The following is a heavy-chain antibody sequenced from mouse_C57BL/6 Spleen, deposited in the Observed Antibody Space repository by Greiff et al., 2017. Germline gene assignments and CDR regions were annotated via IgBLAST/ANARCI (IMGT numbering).Heavy chain of an antibody. J-gene: IGHJ4*01. CDR2: INPGSGGT. D-gene: IGHD2-2*01. CDR1: GYAFTNYL. V-gene: IGHV1-54*01. Sequence: VQLLQSGAELVRPGTSVKVSCKASGYAFTNYLIAWVKQRPGQGLEWIGVINPGSGGTNYNEKFKGKVTLTADKSSSTAYMQLSSLTSEDSAVYFCARGYDEGDYYAMDYWGQGTSVTVSS. CDR3: ARGYDEGDYYAMDY.